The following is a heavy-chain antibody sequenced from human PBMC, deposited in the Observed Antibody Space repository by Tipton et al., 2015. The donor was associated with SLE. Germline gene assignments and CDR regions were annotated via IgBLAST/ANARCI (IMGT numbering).Heavy chain of an antibody. V-gene: IGHV3-7*01. D-gene: IGHD3-9*01. CDR1: GFTFSSYW. CDR2: IKQDGSEK. CDR3: ARASPYFDFYFDY. J-gene: IGHJ4*02. Sequence: SLRLSCAASGFTFSSYWMSWVRQAPGKGLEWVANIKQDGSEKYYVDSVKGRFTISRDNAKNSLYLQMNSLRAEDTAVYYCARASPYFDFYFDYWGQGTLVTVSS.